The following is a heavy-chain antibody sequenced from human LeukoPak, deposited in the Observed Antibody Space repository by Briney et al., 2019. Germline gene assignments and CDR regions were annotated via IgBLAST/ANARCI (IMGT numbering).Heavy chain of an antibody. Sequence: PGGSLRLSCAASGFTFSSYSMNWVRQAPGKGLEWVANIKQDGSEKYYVDSVKGRFTISRDNAKNSLYLQMNSLRAEDTAVYYCASGPGRGVIGRRFDYWGQGTLVTVSS. V-gene: IGHV3-7*01. J-gene: IGHJ4*02. D-gene: IGHD3-10*01. CDR1: GFTFSSYS. CDR3: ASGPGRGVIGRRFDY. CDR2: IKQDGSEK.